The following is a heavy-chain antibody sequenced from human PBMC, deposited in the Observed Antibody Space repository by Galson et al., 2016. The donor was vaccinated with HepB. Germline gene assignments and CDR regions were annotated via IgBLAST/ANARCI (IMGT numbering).Heavy chain of an antibody. CDR1: GFTFSHYA. Sequence: SLRLSCAASGFTFSHYAMSWVRQAPGKGLEWVSGISSSGGSTYYADSVEGRFTMSRDNSKNTLYLQMNSLRAEDTAVYYCARHWGPGQLVRGGHGMDVWGKGTTVTVSS. V-gene: IGHV3-23*01. CDR2: ISSSGGST. D-gene: IGHD6-13*01. J-gene: IGHJ6*04. CDR3: ARHWGPGQLVRGGHGMDV.